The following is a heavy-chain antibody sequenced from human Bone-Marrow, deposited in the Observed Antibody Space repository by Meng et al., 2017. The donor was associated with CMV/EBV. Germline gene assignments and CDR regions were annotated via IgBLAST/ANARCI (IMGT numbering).Heavy chain of an antibody. CDR1: GGTFSSYA. D-gene: IGHD2-2*01. J-gene: IGHJ6*02. Sequence: SVKVSCKASGGTFSSYAISWVRQAPGQGLEWMGGIIPILGIANYAQKFQGRVTITADKSTSTAYMELSSRRSEDTAVYYCARGGGGYQLLLYNDYYGMDVWDQRTTVTVSS. V-gene: IGHV1-69*10. CDR2: IIPILGIA. CDR3: ARGGGGYQLLLYNDYYGMDV.